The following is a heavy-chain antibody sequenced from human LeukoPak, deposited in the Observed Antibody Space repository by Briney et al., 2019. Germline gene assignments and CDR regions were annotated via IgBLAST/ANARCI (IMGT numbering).Heavy chain of an antibody. CDR3: ARDGGGYDWENYYYYMDV. J-gene: IGHJ6*03. CDR1: GGTFSSYA. Sequence: ASVEVSCKASGGTFSSYAISWVRQAPGQGLEWMGGIIPIFGTANYAQKFQGRVTITADESTSTAYMELSSLRSEDTAVYYCARDGGGYDWENYYYYMDVWGKGTTVTISS. CDR2: IIPIFGTA. D-gene: IGHD5-12*01. V-gene: IGHV1-69*13.